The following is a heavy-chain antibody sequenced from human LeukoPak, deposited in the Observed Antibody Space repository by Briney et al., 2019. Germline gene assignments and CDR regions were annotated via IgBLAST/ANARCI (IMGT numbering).Heavy chain of an antibody. J-gene: IGHJ4*02. V-gene: IGHV1-18*01. CDR1: GYTFTSYG. CDR2: ISAYNGNT. D-gene: IGHD2-21*02. CDR3: ARDPIAYCGGDCYSDY. Sequence: ASVKVSCKASGYTFTSYGISWVRQAPGQGLEWMGWISAYNGNTNYAQKLQGRVTMTTDTSTSTAYMELRSLRSDDTAVYYCARDPIAYCGGDCYSDYWGQGTLVTVSS.